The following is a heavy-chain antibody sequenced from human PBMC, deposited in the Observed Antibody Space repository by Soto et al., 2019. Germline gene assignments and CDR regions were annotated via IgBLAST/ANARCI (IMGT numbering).Heavy chain of an antibody. CDR3: ARQREVVVAATYYLDY. V-gene: IGHV4-39*01. Sequence: SETLSLTCTVSGGSISSSSYYWGWIRQPPGKGLEWIGSIYYSGSTYYNPSLKSRVTISVDTSKNQCSLKLSSVTAADTAVYYCARQREVVVAATYYLDYWGQGTLVTVSS. D-gene: IGHD2-15*01. J-gene: IGHJ4*02. CDR2: IYYSGST. CDR1: GGSISSSSYY.